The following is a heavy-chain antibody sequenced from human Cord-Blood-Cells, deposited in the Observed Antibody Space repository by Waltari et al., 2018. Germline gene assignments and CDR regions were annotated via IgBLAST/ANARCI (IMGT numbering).Heavy chain of an antibody. CDR1: GGSIRRGDYS. CDR2: IYYSGST. CDR3: ARGRDCSGGSCYFDY. V-gene: IGHV4-30-4*08. D-gene: IGHD2-15*01. Sequence: QVQLQESGPGLVKPSQTLSLTCTVSGGSIRRGDYSWSWFRQSPGKGLEWIGYIYYSGSTYYNPSLKSRVTISVDTSKNQFSLKLSSVTAADTAVYYCARGRDCSGGSCYFDYWGQGTLVTVSS. J-gene: IGHJ4*02.